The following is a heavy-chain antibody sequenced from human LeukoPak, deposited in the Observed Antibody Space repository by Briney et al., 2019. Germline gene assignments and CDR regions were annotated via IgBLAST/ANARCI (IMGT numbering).Heavy chain of an antibody. D-gene: IGHD3-9*01. Sequence: ESGGSLRLSCAASGFTFSSYWMSWVRQAPGKGLEWVANIKQDGSEKYYVDSVKGRFTISRDNAKNSLYLQMNSLRAEDTAVYYCARAQGYFEWDYYFDYWGQGTLVTVSS. CDR3: ARAQGYFEWDYYFDY. J-gene: IGHJ4*02. V-gene: IGHV3-7*03. CDR1: GFTFSSYW. CDR2: IKQDGSEK.